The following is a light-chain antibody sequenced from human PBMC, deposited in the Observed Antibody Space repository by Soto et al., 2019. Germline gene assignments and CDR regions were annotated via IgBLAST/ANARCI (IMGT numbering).Light chain of an antibody. Sequence: DIQLTQSPSFLSASVGDRVTITCRASQGISSDLAWYQQKPGKAPKLLIYAASTLQSGVPSRFSGSGSGTEFTLTISRLQPEDFATYYCQQFNSYPLTLGGGTKVEIK. CDR2: AAS. V-gene: IGKV1-9*01. CDR1: QGISSD. J-gene: IGKJ4*01. CDR3: QQFNSYPLT.